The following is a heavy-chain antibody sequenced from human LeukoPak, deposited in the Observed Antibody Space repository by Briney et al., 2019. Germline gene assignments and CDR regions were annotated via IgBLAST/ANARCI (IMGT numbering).Heavy chain of an antibody. J-gene: IGHJ4*02. Sequence: RSLRLSCAASGFTFSSYGMHWVRQAPGKGLEWVAVISYDGSNKYYADSVKGRFTISRDNSKNTLYLQMNSLRAEDTAVYYCAKDRGSSSPVDYWGQGTLVTVSS. CDR3: AKDRGSSSPVDY. CDR2: ISYDGSNK. CDR1: GFTFSSYG. V-gene: IGHV3-30*18. D-gene: IGHD6-13*01.